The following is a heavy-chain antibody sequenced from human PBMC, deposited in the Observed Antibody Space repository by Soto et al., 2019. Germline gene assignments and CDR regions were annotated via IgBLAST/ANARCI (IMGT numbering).Heavy chain of an antibody. CDR2: IIPIFGTA. Sequence: SVQVSCKASGGTFSSYAISWVRQAPGQGLEWMGGIIPIFGTANYAQKFQGRVTITADESTSTAYMELSSLRSEDTAVYYCARESKNYDFWSGYPKAFDYWGQGTLVTVSS. V-gene: IGHV1-69*13. CDR3: ARESKNYDFWSGYPKAFDY. CDR1: GGTFSSYA. J-gene: IGHJ4*02. D-gene: IGHD3-3*01.